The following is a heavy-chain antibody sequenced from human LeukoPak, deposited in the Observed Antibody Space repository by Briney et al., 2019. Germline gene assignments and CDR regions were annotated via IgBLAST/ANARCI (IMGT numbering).Heavy chain of an antibody. CDR1: GFAFSHYT. CDR2: ISYDGDYK. V-gene: IGHV3-30*04. CDR3: AKARGAASRAFDY. J-gene: IGHJ4*02. D-gene: IGHD3-10*01. Sequence: AGGSLRLSCAASGFAFSHYTMQWVRQAPGKGLEWVAVISYDGDYKYYADSVKGRFTISRDNSKNTLYLQMNSLRAEDTAVYYCAKARGAASRAFDYWGQGTLVTVSS.